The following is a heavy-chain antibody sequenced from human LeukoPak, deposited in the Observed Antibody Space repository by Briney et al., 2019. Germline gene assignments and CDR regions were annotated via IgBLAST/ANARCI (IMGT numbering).Heavy chain of an antibody. CDR2: ISSSSSTI. CDR3: ARTEYQLLFDWFDP. V-gene: IGHV3-48*01. CDR1: GFTFSSYS. Sequence: GSLRLSCAASGFTFSSYSMNWVRQAPGKGLEWVSYISSSSSTIYYADSVKGRFTISRDNAKNSLYLQMNSLRAEDTAVYYCARTEYQLLFDWFDPWGQGTLVTVSS. D-gene: IGHD2-2*01. J-gene: IGHJ5*02.